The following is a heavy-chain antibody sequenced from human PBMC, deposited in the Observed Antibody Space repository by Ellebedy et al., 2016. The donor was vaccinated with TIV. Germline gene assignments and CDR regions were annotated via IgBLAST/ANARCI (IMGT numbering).Heavy chain of an antibody. D-gene: IGHD3-10*01. J-gene: IGHJ4*02. V-gene: IGHV3-30-3*01. CDR3: ARGIMVRGVIMKGLYY. CDR1: GFTFSYYT. CDR2: ISSEGDKT. Sequence: PGGSLRLSCASSGFTFSYYTMHWVRQAPGKGLEWVAVISSEGDKTYSADSVKGRFTISRDNSKNTLYLQMNSLRPEDTAVYYCARGIMVRGVIMKGLYYWGQGTLVTVSS.